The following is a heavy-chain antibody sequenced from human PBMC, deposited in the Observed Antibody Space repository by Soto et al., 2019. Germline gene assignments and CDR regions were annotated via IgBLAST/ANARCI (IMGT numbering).Heavy chain of an antibody. J-gene: IGHJ4*02. CDR2: IYYSGST. CDR1: GGSVSSGSYY. CDR3: ARSWIVYSSGWFFDY. V-gene: IGHV4-61*01. Sequence: SETLSLTCTVSGGSVSSGSYYWSWIRQPPGKGLEWIGYIYYSGSTNYNPSLKSRVTISVDTSKNQFSLKLSSVTAADTAVYYCARSWIVYSSGWFFDYWGQGTLVTVSS. D-gene: IGHD6-19*01.